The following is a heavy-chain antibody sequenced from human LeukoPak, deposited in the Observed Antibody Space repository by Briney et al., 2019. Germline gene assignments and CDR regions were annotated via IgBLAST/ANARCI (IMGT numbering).Heavy chain of an antibody. J-gene: IGHJ4*02. Sequence: GGSLRLSCSASGFTFSVHTMHWVRQAPGKGLEYLSGLSNRGDSTYYADSVKGRFTISRDNSKNMVYLQVSSLRADDTALYYCVKGARAGVFDCWGQGTLVTVTS. V-gene: IGHV3-64D*06. CDR3: VKGARAGVFDC. CDR1: GFTFSVHT. D-gene: IGHD6-25*01. CDR2: LSNRGDST.